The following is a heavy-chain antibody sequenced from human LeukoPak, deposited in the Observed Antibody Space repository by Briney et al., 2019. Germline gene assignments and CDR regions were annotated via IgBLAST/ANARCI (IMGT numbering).Heavy chain of an antibody. V-gene: IGHV3-23*01. CDR2: IKGGGGDP. CDR1: GFTFSSYA. D-gene: IGHD2-21*02. J-gene: IGHJ4*02. CDR3: AKGGHDFNPFYW. Sequence: GGSLRLSCAASGFTFSSYAMSRVRQAPGKGLEWVSSIKGGGGDPFYADSVKGRFTISRDNSKSTLFLQLNSLRADDTAVYYCAKGGHDFNPFYWWGQGTLVTVSS.